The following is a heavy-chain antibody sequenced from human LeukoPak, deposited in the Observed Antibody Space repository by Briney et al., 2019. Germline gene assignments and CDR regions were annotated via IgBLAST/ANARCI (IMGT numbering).Heavy chain of an antibody. CDR2: IYNAVT. CDR3: ARLRGNTMVEY. D-gene: IGHD3-10*01. Sequence: PGGSLRLSCTASGFAFSNNYMSWVRQAPGKGLEWVSLIYNAVTYADSVKGRFTISRDDSKNTLNLQMNSLRADDTAVYYCARLRGNTMVEYWGQGTLVTVSS. CDR1: GFAFSNNY. J-gene: IGHJ4*02. V-gene: IGHV3-53*01.